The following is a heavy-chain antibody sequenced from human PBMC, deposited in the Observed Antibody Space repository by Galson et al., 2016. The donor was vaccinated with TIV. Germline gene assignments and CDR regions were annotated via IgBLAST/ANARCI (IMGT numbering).Heavy chain of an antibody. Sequence: SLRLSCAASGFAFSSFAMNWVRQAPGKGLEWVSAITGSGYSTYYPDSVKGRFNISRDNSKNTLYLQMNSLRVDDTDVYYCAKAGKGDAYPNYFDHWGQGALVTVTS. CDR3: AKAGKGDAYPNYFDH. V-gene: IGHV3-23*01. D-gene: IGHD5-24*01. CDR2: ITGSGYST. CDR1: GFAFSSFA. J-gene: IGHJ4*02.